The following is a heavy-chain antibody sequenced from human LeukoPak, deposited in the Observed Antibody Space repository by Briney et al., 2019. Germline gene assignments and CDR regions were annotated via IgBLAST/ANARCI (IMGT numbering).Heavy chain of an antibody. V-gene: IGHV4-38-2*02. CDR3: ARGRPGILWFGELSGYMDV. J-gene: IGHJ6*03. Sequence: SETLSLTCTVSGYSISSGYYWGWIRQPPGKGLEWIGSIYHSGSTYYNPSLKSRVTISVDTSKNQFSLKLSSVTAADTAVYYCARGRPGILWFGELSGYMDVWGKGTTVTVSS. D-gene: IGHD3-10*01. CDR2: IYHSGST. CDR1: GYSISSGYY.